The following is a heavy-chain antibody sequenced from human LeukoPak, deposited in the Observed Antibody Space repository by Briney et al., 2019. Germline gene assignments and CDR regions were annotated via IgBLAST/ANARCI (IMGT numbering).Heavy chain of an antibody. D-gene: IGHD5-24*01. V-gene: IGHV3-48*03. J-gene: IGHJ4*02. Sequence: GGSLRLSCAASGFTFNSYEMNWVRQAPGKGLEWVSYLTSSGGTKYYADSVKGRFTISRDNAKNSRFLQMNSLRAEDTAVYYCARTPFGYSDYWGQGTLVTVSS. CDR1: GFTFNSYE. CDR2: LTSSGGTK. CDR3: ARTPFGYSDY.